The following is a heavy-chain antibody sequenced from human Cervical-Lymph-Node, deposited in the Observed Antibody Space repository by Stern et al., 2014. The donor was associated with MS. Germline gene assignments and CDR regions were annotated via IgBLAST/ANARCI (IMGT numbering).Heavy chain of an antibody. V-gene: IGHV2-70*04. CDR2: IGWDDDK. CDR3: ARSPPYYEFWNDYYYFDY. J-gene: IGHJ4*02. D-gene: IGHD3-3*01. CDR1: GFSLSTSGMR. Sequence: QVTLKESGPALVKPTQTLTLTCTFSGFSLSTSGMRVSWIRQPPGKALEWLARIGWDDDKFYSTSLKTRLTISKDTSKSQVVLTMTNMDPVDTATYYCARSPPYYEFWNDYYYFDYWGQGTLVAVSS.